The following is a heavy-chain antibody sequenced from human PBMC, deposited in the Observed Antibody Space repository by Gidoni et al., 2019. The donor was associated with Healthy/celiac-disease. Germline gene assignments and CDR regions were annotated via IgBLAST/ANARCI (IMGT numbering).Heavy chain of an antibody. Sequence: QVQLQESGPGLVKPSQTLSLTSTASGGSISSGSYYWSWIRQPAGKGLEWIRRIYTSGGTNYNPSLKSRVTVSVDTSKSQFSLKLGSVTAADTAVYYCARELAAILWGQGTLVTVSS. CDR3: ARELAAIL. J-gene: IGHJ4*02. D-gene: IGHD2-2*02. CDR1: GGSISSGSYY. CDR2: IYTSGGT. V-gene: IGHV4-61*02.